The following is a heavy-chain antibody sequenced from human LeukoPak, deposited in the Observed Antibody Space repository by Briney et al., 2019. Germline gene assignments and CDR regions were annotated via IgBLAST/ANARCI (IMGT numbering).Heavy chain of an antibody. Sequence: GGSLRLSCAASGFTVSSNYMSWVRQAPGKGLEWVSVIYSGGSTYYADSVKGRFTISRDNSKNTLYLQMNSLRAEDTAVYYCARRKTYDSSGYYYYYGMDVWGQGTTVTVSS. V-gene: IGHV3-53*01. CDR3: ARRKTYDSSGYYYYYGMDV. CDR2: IYSGGST. CDR1: GFTVSSNY. D-gene: IGHD3-22*01. J-gene: IGHJ6*02.